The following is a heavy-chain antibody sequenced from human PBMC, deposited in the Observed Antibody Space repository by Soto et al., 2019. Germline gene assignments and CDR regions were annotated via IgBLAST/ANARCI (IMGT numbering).Heavy chain of an antibody. V-gene: IGHV1-46*01. CDR2: INPNGGDT. J-gene: IGHJ4*02. Sequence: ASVKLSCKASGYMITYYPVHWVRQAPGQGLEWMGIINPNGGDTRYAQKFQGRVTTTRDTSTSTVYMEVSSLRSEDTALYYCARVPYSSGLFFYLDYWGQGTLVTVSS. CDR1: GYMITYYP. CDR3: ARVPYSSGLFFYLDY. D-gene: IGHD5-18*01.